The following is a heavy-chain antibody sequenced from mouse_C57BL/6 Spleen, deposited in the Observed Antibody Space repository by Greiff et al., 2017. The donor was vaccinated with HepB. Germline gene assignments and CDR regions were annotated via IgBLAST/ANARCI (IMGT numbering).Heavy chain of an antibody. CDR1: GFTFSSYA. D-gene: IGHD2-3*01. CDR3: ARDDGFPYYFDY. V-gene: IGHV5-4*01. CDR2: ISDGGSYT. J-gene: IGHJ2*01. Sequence: EVQLVESGGGLVKPGGSLKLSCAASGFTFSSYAMSWVRQTPEKRLEWVATISDGGSYTYYPDNVKDRFTISRDNAKNNLYLQMSHLKSEDTAMYYCARDDGFPYYFDYWGQGTTLTVSS.